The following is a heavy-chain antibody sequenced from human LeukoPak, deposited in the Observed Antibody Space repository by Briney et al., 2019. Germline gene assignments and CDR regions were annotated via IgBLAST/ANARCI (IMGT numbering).Heavy chain of an antibody. D-gene: IGHD6-13*01. CDR3: ARHSSISYRFFDS. CDR1: GFTFSSYS. CDR2: ISSSSSYI. V-gene: IGHV3-21*01. J-gene: IGHJ4*02. Sequence: GGSLRLSCAASGFTFSSYSMNWVRQAPGKGLEWVSSISSSSSYIYYADSVKGRFTISIDNAKNSLYLQMNSLRAEDTAVYYCARHSSISYRFFDSWGQGTLVTVSS.